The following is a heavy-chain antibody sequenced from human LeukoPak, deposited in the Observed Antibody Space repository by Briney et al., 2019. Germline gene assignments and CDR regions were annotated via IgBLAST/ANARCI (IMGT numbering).Heavy chain of an antibody. CDR2: ISSSGSTI. CDR1: GFTFGDYY. CDR3: ASPTYYYGMDV. Sequence: GGSLRLSCAASGFTFGDYYMSWVRQAPGKGLEWVSYISSSGSTIYYADSVKGRFTISRDNAKNSLYLQMNSLRAEDTAVYYCASPTYYYGMDVWGQGTTVTVSS. V-gene: IGHV3-11*01. J-gene: IGHJ6*02.